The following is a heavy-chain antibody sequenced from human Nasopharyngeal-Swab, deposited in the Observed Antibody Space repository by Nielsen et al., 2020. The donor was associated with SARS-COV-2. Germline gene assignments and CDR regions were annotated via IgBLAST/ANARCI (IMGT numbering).Heavy chain of an antibody. Sequence: GGSLRLSCAASGFTFDDYAMHWVRQAPGKGLEWVSVISWNSGSIGYADSVKGRFTISRDNAKNSLYLQMNSLRAEDTALYYCAKDIAARPFFCYYYGMDVWGQGTTVTVSS. CDR3: AKDIAARPFFCYYYGMDV. V-gene: IGHV3-9*01. CDR2: ISWNSGSI. D-gene: IGHD6-6*01. J-gene: IGHJ6*02. CDR1: GFTFDDYA.